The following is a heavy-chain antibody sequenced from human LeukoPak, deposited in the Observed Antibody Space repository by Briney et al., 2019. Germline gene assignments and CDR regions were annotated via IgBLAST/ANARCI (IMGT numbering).Heavy chain of an antibody. CDR3: ARGSRSGHDYYYYGMDV. CDR1: GGSISSSSYY. CDR2: IYYSGST. J-gene: IGHJ6*02. Sequence: PSETLSLTCTVSGGSISSSSYYWGWIRQPPGKGLEWIGSIYYSGSTYYNPSLKSRVTISVDTSKNQFSLKLSSVTAADTAVYYCARGSRSGHDYYYYGMDVWGQGTTVTVSS. V-gene: IGHV4-39*01.